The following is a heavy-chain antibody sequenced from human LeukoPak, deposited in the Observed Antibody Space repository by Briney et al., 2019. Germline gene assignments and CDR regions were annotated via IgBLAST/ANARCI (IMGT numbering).Heavy chain of an antibody. CDR3: ARNGEYSTSRYFDY. CDR1: GGSISSGSYY. CDR2: IYTSGST. V-gene: IGHV4-61*02. J-gene: IGHJ4*02. Sequence: SETLSLTCTVSGGSISSGSYYWRWIRQPAGKGLEWIGRIYTSGSTNYSPSLKSRVTISIDTSKNQFSLKPSSVTAADTAVYYCARNGEYSTSRYFDYWGQGTLVIVSS. D-gene: IGHD6-6*01.